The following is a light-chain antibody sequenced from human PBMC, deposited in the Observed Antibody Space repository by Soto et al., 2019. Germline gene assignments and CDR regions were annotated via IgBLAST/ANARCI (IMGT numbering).Light chain of an antibody. CDR1: SSDVGSYNF. CDR2: EVS. J-gene: IGLJ2*01. V-gene: IGLV2-23*02. Sequence: QSVLTQPASVSGSPGQSITISCSGTSSDVGSYNFVSWYQQHPGKAPKLMIYEVSKRPSGVSNRFSGSKSGNTASLTISGLQAEDEADYYCCSYAGSRTYVVFGGGTKLTVL. CDR3: CSYAGSRTYVV.